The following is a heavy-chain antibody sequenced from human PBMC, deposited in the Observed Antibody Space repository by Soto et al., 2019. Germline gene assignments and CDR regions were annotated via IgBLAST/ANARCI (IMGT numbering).Heavy chain of an antibody. Sequence: QVQLVQSGAEVKKPGASVKVSCKASGYTFTSYYMHWVRQAPGQGLEWMGIINPSGGSTSYAQKFQGRVTMTRATSTSTVYMELSSLRSEDTAVYYCARDAQLWLLPDHYYGMDVWGQGTTVTVSS. D-gene: IGHD5-18*01. CDR3: ARDAQLWLLPDHYYGMDV. CDR2: INPSGGST. J-gene: IGHJ6*02. CDR1: GYTFTSYY. V-gene: IGHV1-46*01.